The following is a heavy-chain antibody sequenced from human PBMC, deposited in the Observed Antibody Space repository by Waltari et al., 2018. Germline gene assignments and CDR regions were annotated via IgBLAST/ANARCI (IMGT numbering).Heavy chain of an antibody. D-gene: IGHD1-7*01. J-gene: IGHJ2*01. CDR1: GVSISTSRYY. CDR2: LHYGGSS. V-gene: IGHV4-39*01. CDR3: ATLPIPLELWYFDL. Sequence: QLQLQESGTGLVNPSETLSLTCTVSGVSISTSRYYWGWIRQPPGKGLDWIGSLHYGGSSYFNPSLKSRVTISVDTSKNQFSLKLTSVTAADTAVYYCATLPIPLELWYFDLWGRGTLVTVSS.